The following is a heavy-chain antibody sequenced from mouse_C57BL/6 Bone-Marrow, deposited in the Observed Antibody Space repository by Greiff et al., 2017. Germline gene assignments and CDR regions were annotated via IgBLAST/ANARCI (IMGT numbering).Heavy chain of an antibody. V-gene: IGHV1-59*01. D-gene: IGHD1-1*01. J-gene: IGHJ2*01. CDR3: ARYGLITTVVAHFDY. CDR1: GYTFTSYW. Sequence: QVQLQQPGAELVRPGTSVKLSCKASGYTFTSYWMHWVKQRPGQGLEWIGVIDPSDSYTNYNQKFKGKATLTVDTSSSTAYMQLSSLTSEDSAVYYCARYGLITTVVAHFDYWGQGTTLTVSS. CDR2: IDPSDSYT.